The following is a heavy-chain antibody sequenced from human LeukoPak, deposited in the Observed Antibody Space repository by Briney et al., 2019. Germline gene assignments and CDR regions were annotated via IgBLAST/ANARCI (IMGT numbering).Heavy chain of an antibody. V-gene: IGHV1-69*06. Sequence: ASVKVSCKASGGTFSSYAISWVRQAPGQGLEWMGGIIPIFGTANYAQKFQGRVAITADKSTSTAYMELSSLRSEDTAVYYCARSAVNYFDYWGQGTLVTVSS. CDR1: GGTFSSYA. CDR3: ARSAVNYFDY. J-gene: IGHJ4*02. CDR2: IIPIFGTA.